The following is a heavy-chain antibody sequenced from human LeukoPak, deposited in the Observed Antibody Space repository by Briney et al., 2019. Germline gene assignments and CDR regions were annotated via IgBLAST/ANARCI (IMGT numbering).Heavy chain of an antibody. Sequence: GESLKISCKGSGYSFTSFSIDWVRQMPGKGLEWMGIIYPGDSDTRYSPSFQGLVTISADKSVSTAYLQWSSLKASDTAMYYCARHISSGWYYVDYWGQGTLVTVSS. J-gene: IGHJ4*02. CDR2: IYPGDSDT. CDR3: ARHISSGWYYVDY. CDR1: GYSFTSFS. D-gene: IGHD6-19*01. V-gene: IGHV5-51*01.